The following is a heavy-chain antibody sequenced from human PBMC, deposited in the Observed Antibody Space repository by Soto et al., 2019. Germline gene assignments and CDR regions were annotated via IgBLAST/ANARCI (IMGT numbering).Heavy chain of an antibody. J-gene: IGHJ5*02. V-gene: IGHV1-24*01. CDR2: FDPEDGET. CDR3: ATRLSGGRQDWYNWNYDWFDP. Sequence: GASVKLSCKVSGYTLTELSVHWVRQAPGKGLEWMGGFDPEDGETIYAQKFQGRVTMTEDTSTDTAYMELGSLRSEDTAVYYCATRLSGGRQDWYNWNYDWFDPWGQGTLVTVSS. D-gene: IGHD1-7*01. CDR1: GYTLTELS.